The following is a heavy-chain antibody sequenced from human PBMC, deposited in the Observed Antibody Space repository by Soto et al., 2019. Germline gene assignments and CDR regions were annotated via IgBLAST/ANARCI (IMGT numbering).Heavy chain of an antibody. CDR2: IYYSGST. V-gene: IGHV4-59*01. CDR1: GGSISSYY. D-gene: IGHD3-16*01. Sequence: SETLSLTCTVSGGSISSYYWSWIRQPPGKGLEWIGYIYYSGSTNYNPSLKSRVTISVDTSKNQFSLKLSSVTAADTAVYYCARTSYYDYDSLSWWFNPWGQGTLVTVSS. CDR3: ARTSYYDYDSLSWWFNP. J-gene: IGHJ5*02.